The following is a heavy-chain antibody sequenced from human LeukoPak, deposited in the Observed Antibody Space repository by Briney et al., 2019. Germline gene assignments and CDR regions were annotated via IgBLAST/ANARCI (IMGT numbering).Heavy chain of an antibody. J-gene: IGHJ4*02. CDR1: GLTVSSNC. D-gene: IGHD1-14*01. Sequence: GGPLRLSCAASGLTVSSNCMSWVRQAPGKGLEWVASINQGESAKFYVDSVKGRFTISRDNVKNSLFLQMNSLRTEDTAFYYCAKLLRDVTIYDFWVQGALVTVSS. V-gene: IGHV3-7*01. CDR3: AKLLRDVTIYDF. CDR2: INQGESAK.